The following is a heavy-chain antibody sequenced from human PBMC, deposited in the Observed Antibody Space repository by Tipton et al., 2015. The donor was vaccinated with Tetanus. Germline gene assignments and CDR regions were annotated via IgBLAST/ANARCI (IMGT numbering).Heavy chain of an antibody. CDR1: EFTFSTYS. CDR3: ARGKRFFDL. V-gene: IGHV3-30-3*01. J-gene: IGHJ2*01. CDR2: ISNDGSNK. Sequence: RSLRLSCAASEFTFSTYSLHWVRQAPGKGLEWVAIISNDGSNKYHADSVKGRFTISRDNSKNTLYPEMNSLRPEDTAVYYCARGKRFFDLWGRGTLVTVSS.